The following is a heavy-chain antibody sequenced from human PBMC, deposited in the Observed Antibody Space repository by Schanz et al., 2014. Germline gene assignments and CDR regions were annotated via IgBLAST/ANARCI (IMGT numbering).Heavy chain of an antibody. CDR1: GFTFSSYS. CDR3: ARDGGRDGYNLAFDV. D-gene: IGHD5-12*01. CDR2: ISSSSIYI. V-gene: IGHV3-21*04. Sequence: EVQLVESGGGLVKPGGSLRLSCAASGFTFSSYSMNWVRQAPGKGLEWVSSISSSSIYIYYADSVKGRFTISRDNAKNSLYLQMNSLRAEDTAVYFCARDGGRDGYNLAFDVWGQGTLVTVSS. J-gene: IGHJ3*01.